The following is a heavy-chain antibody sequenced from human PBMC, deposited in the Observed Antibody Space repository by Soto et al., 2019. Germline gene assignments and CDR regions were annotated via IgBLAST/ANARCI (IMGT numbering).Heavy chain of an antibody. Sequence: EVQLLESGGGLVQPGGSLRLSCAASGFTFSTYAMSWVRQAPGKGLEWVSAISGTAASTYYADSVKGRFTISRDNSKNTVYLQVNSLRAEDTAVYYCAKDRGNYDFYFDLWGRGTLVTVSS. J-gene: IGHJ2*01. CDR2: ISGTAAST. D-gene: IGHD3-3*01. CDR1: GFTFSTYA. CDR3: AKDRGNYDFYFDL. V-gene: IGHV3-23*01.